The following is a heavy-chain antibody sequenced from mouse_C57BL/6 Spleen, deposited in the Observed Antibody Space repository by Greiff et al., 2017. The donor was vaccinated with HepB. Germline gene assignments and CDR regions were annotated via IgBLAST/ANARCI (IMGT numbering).Heavy chain of an antibody. V-gene: IGHV7-3*01. D-gene: IGHD2-4*01. Sequence: EVQGVESGGGLVQPGGSLSLSCAASGFTFTDYYMSWVRQPPGKALEWLGFIRNKANGYTTEYSASVKGRFTISRDNSQSILYLQMNALRADDSATYYCASHYYDYDEFAYWGQGTLVTVSA. J-gene: IGHJ3*01. CDR1: GFTFTDYY. CDR3: ASHYYDYDEFAY. CDR2: IRNKANGYTT.